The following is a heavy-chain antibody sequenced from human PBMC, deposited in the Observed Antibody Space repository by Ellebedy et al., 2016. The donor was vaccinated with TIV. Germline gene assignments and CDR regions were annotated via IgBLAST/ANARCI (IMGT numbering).Heavy chain of an antibody. CDR2: IIPLLAIP. Sequence: AASVKVSCKASGGTFTSYAISWVRQAPGQGLEWMGGIIPLLAIPNYAQKFQGRVTITADKSTSTAYMELSSLRSEDTAVYYCARVPDSSGYYYVMYYFDYWGQGTLVTVSS. J-gene: IGHJ4*02. D-gene: IGHD3-22*01. CDR3: ARVPDSSGYYYVMYYFDY. V-gene: IGHV1-69*10. CDR1: GGTFTSYA.